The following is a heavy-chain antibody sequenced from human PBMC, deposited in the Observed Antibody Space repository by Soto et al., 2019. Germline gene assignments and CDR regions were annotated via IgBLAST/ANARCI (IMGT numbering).Heavy chain of an antibody. CDR1: GYTXTSYY. D-gene: IGHD3-22*01. CDR3: ARVRRSSGYYYAY. J-gene: IGHJ4*02. CDR2: INPSGGST. Sequence: GXSXKVSFKAAGYTXTSYYMHLVRQAPGQGLEWMGIINPSGGSTSYAQKFQGRVTMTRDTSTSTVYMELSSLRSEDAAVYYCARVRRSSGYYYAYWGQGTPGTVSS. V-gene: IGHV1-46*01.